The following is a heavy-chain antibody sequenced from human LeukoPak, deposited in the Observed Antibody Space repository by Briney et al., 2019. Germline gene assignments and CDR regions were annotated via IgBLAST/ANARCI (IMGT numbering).Heavy chain of an antibody. CDR2: IYYSGST. Sequence: SETLSLTCSVSGGSISSGDYYWGWIRQPPGRGLEWIGNIYYSGSTYHNPSLNSRVTISVDTSKNQFSLKLSSVTAADTGLYYCARSGYQHWFDPWGQGTLVTVSS. V-gene: IGHV4-39*01. CDR3: ARSGYQHWFDP. D-gene: IGHD3-3*01. CDR1: GGSISSGDYY. J-gene: IGHJ5*02.